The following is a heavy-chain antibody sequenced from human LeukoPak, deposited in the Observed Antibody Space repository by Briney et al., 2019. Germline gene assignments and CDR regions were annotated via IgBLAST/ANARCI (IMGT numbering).Heavy chain of an antibody. CDR1: GGSISSSSYY. D-gene: IGHD3-10*01. CDR3: AREYGSGSYIAHYFDY. CDR2: IYYSGST. V-gene: IGHV4-39*07. J-gene: IGHJ4*02. Sequence: SETLSLTCTVSGGSISSSSYYWGWVRQPPGKGLEWIGSIYYSGSTYYNPSLKSRVTISVDTSKNQFSLKLSSVTAADTAVYYCAREYGSGSYIAHYFDYWGQGTLVTVSS.